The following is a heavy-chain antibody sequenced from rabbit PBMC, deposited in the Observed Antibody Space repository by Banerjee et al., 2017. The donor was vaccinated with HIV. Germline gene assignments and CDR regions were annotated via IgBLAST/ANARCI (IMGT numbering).Heavy chain of an antibody. Sequence: QEQLEESGGDLVKPGASLTLTCTASGFSLSSYAMCWVRQAPGKGLEWIACIAAGGSGSTYYASWAKGRFTISKTSSTTVTLQMTSLTAADTATYFCARRPEYAGYGYGRLDLRGQGTLVTVS. J-gene: IGHJ3*01. CDR2: IAAGGSGST. V-gene: IGHV1S45*01. CDR1: GFSLSSYA. CDR3: ARRPEYAGYGYGRLDL. D-gene: IGHD6-1*01.